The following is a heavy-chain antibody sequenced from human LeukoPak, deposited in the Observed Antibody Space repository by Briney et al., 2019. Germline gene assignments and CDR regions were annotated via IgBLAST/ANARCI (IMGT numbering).Heavy chain of an antibody. CDR1: GGSISGHY. D-gene: IGHD3-16*01. CDR2: IHYSGRP. CDR3: ARFGVDYDMDV. Sequence: SETLSLACTVSGGSISGHYWTWIRQPPGKGLEWIGQIHYSGRPDYNPSLKSRVTISVDTSKNQLSLKVTSVTGADTAVYYCARFGVDYDMDVWGQGTTVTVSS. V-gene: IGHV4-59*11. J-gene: IGHJ6*02.